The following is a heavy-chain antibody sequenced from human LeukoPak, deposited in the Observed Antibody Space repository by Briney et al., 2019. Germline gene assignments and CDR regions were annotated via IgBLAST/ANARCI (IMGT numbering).Heavy chain of an antibody. D-gene: IGHD2-21*02. J-gene: IGHJ4*02. CDR3: ARIYCGGDCYTY. CDR2: ISYDGSNK. CDR1: GFTFSSYG. Sequence: GGSLRLSCAASGFTFSSYGMHWVRQAPGKGLEWVAVISYDGSNKYYADSVKGRFTISRDNSKNTLYLQMNSLRAEDTAVYYCARIYCGGDCYTYWGQGTLVTVSS. V-gene: IGHV3-30*03.